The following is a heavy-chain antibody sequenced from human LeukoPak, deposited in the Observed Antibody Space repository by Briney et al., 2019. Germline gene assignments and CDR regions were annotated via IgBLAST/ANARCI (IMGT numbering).Heavy chain of an antibody. D-gene: IGHD1-26*01. V-gene: IGHV3-33*06. CDR2: IWYDGSNK. Sequence: PGGSLRLSCAASGFTFSSYGMHWVRQAPGKGLEWVAVIWYDGSNKYYADSVKGRFTISRDNSKNTLYLQMNSLRAEDTAVYYCAKEWEQVGVPLFDYWGQGSLVTVSS. CDR3: AKEWEQVGVPLFDY. J-gene: IGHJ4*02. CDR1: GFTFSSYG.